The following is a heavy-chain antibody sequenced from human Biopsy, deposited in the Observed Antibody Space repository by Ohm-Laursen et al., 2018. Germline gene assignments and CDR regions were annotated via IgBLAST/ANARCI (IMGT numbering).Heavy chain of an antibody. CDR1: GGSFNGYF. Sequence: SDTLSLTCAVYGGSFNGYFWSWIRQPPGKGLEWIGDITQSGSTNYSPSLKSRVTISVDTAKKQFSLSLRSVTAADTAVYYCARVPLPGIGAAYQGRFLYGMDVWGQGTMVTVSS. CDR3: ARVPLPGIGAAYQGRFLYGMDV. CDR2: ITQSGST. V-gene: IGHV4-34*01. J-gene: IGHJ6*02. D-gene: IGHD6-13*01.